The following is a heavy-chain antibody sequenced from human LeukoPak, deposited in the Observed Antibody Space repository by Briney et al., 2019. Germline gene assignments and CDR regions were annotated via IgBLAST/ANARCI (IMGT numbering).Heavy chain of an antibody. CDR2: IIPIFGTA. V-gene: IGHV1-69*01. CDR1: GGTFSSYA. J-gene: IGHJ6*02. CDR3: ARDPRKRGYSYGRPGYYGMDV. D-gene: IGHD5-18*01. Sequence: GSSVKVSCKASGGTFSSYAISWVRQAPGQGLEWMGGIIPIFGTANYAQKFQGRVTITADESTSTAYMELSSLRSEDTAVYYCARDPRKRGYSYGRPGYYGMDVWGQGTTVTVS.